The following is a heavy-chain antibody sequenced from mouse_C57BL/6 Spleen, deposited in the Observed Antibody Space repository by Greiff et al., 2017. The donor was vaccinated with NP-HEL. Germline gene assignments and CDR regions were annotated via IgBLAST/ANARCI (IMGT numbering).Heavy chain of an antibody. CDR2: INPNNGGT. CDR3: AISYYDYERAWFAY. D-gene: IGHD2-4*01. V-gene: IGHV1-26*01. Sequence: VQLQQSGPELVKPGASVKISCKASGYTFTDYYMNWVKQSHGKSLEWIGDINPNNGGTSYNQKFKGKATLTVDKSSSTAYMELRSLTSEDSAVYYCAISYYDYERAWFAYWGQGTLVTVSA. J-gene: IGHJ3*01. CDR1: GYTFTDYY.